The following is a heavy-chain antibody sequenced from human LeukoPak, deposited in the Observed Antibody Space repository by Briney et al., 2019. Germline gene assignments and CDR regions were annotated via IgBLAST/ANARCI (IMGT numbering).Heavy chain of an antibody. CDR2: TYPGDSET. D-gene: IGHD3/OR15-3a*01. CDR1: GYSFGSYW. CDR3: TRQSRWLTGYFTTYYYYGPDV. J-gene: IGHJ6*02. Sequence: GESLKISCKGFGYSFGSYWVAWVRQTPGKGLEWMGITYPGDSETRYSPSFQGQVTISADRSNNTAYLQWSSLKASDTAMYYCTRQSRWLTGYFTTYYYYGPDVWGQGTKVTVSS. V-gene: IGHV5-51*01.